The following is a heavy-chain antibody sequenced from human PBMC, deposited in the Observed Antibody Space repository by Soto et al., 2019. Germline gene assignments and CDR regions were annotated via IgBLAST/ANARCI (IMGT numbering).Heavy chain of an antibody. J-gene: IGHJ4*02. CDR2: IYYSGST. CDR3: ARAPPYYDSSGYYFDY. D-gene: IGHD3-22*01. V-gene: IGHV4-31*03. CDR1: GGSISSGGYY. Sequence: SETLSLTCTVSGGSISSGGYYWSWIRQHPGKGLEWIGYIYYSGSTYYSPSLKSRVTISVDTSKNQFSLKLSSVIAADTAVYYCARAPPYYDSSGYYFDYWGQGTLVTVSS.